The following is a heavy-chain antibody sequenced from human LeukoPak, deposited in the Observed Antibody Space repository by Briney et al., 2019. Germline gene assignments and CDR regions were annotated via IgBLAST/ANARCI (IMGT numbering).Heavy chain of an antibody. V-gene: IGHV3-30*03. CDR3: ARETVISRNWFDP. Sequence: PGGSLRLSCAASGFTFSGYGMSWVRQAPGKGLEWVAVIAYDGSYKYYADSVKGRFTISRDISKNTLYLQMNSLRAEDTAVYYCARETVISRNWFDPWGQGTLVTVSS. CDR1: GFTFSGYG. CDR2: IAYDGSYK. J-gene: IGHJ5*02. D-gene: IGHD3-10*01.